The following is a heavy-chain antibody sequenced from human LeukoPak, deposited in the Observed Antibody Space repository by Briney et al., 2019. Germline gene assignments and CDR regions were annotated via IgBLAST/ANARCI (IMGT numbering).Heavy chain of an antibody. V-gene: IGHV1-2*02. D-gene: IGHD3-10*01. J-gene: IGHJ4*02. CDR1: GYTFTGYY. CDR3: ARDLLVRLDLYYFDY. Sequence: ASVKVSRKASGYTFTGYYMHWVRQAPGQGLEWMGWINPNSGGTNYAQKFQGRVTMTRDTSISTVYMELSRLRSDDTAVYYCARDLLVRLDLYYFDYWGQGTLVTVSS. CDR2: INPNSGGT.